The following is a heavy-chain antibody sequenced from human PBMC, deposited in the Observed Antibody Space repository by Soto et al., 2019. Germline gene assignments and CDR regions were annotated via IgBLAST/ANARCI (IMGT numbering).Heavy chain of an antibody. D-gene: IGHD2-15*01. CDR2: ISWNGGSI. V-gene: IGHV3-9*01. Sequence: EVQLVESGGGLVQPGRSLRLSCAASGFTLMDNAMHWVGQAPGKGLGWVSGISWNGGSIGYADSVRGRFTISRDNAKNSLYLQMNSLRAEDTALYYCAKTHCSGGSFYWGAFDIWGQGTMVTVSS. CDR3: AKTHCSGGSFYWGAFDI. CDR1: GFTLMDNA. J-gene: IGHJ3*02.